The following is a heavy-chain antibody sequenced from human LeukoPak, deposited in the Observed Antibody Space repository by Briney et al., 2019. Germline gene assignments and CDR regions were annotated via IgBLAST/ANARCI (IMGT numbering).Heavy chain of an antibody. CDR1: GGSISSSSYY. CDR2: IYYSGST. V-gene: IGHV4-61*01. J-gene: IGHJ5*02. CDR3: ARDMAVAGTWWFDP. D-gene: IGHD6-19*01. Sequence: PSETLSLTCTVSGGSISSSSYYWSWIRQPPGKGLEWIGYIYYSGSTNYNPSLKSRVTISVDTSKNQFSLKLSSVTAADTAVYYCARDMAVAGTWWFDPWGQGTLVTVSS.